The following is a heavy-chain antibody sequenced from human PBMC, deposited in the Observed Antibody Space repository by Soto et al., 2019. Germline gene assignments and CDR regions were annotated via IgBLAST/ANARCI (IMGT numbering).Heavy chain of an antibody. Sequence: QVHLVQSGAEVKKPGASVKVSCKGSGYAFTTYGITWVRQAPGQGLEWMGWISAPNGNTNYAQKLQGRVTVTRDTSTSTAHMELRSLRSDDTAVAYCARGRYGDYWGQGALVTVSS. CDR3: ARGRYGDY. V-gene: IGHV1-18*01. CDR2: ISAPNGNT. D-gene: IGHD1-26*01. CDR1: GYAFTTYG. J-gene: IGHJ4*02.